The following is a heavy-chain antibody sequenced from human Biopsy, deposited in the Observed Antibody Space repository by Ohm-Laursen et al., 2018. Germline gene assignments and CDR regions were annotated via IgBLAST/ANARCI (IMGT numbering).Heavy chain of an antibody. D-gene: IGHD3-3*01. CDR2: ISANTGNT. Sequence: SVKVSCKASGYTFTNYAINWVRQAPGQGLEWLGWISANTGNTNYTQKLRGRVTMTTDTSTNTAYMELRSLRSDDTALYYCAREGTSVTFFGKISDYYFDFWGPGTVVTGSS. J-gene: IGHJ4*02. CDR1: GYTFTNYA. V-gene: IGHV1-18*01. CDR3: AREGTSVTFFGKISDYYFDF.